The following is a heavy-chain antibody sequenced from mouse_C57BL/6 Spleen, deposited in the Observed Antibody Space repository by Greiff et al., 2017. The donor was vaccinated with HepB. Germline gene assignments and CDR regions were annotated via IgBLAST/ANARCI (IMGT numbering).Heavy chain of an antibody. CDR3: ARNGPYGNRYFDV. D-gene: IGHD2-1*01. Sequence: VQLKESGPELVKPGASVKISCKASGYSFTGYYMNWVKQSPEKSLEWIGEINPSTGGTTYNQKFKAKATLTVDKSSSTAYMQLKSLTSEDSAVYYCARNGPYGNRYFDVWGTGTTVTVSS. V-gene: IGHV1-42*01. CDR1: GYSFTGYY. CDR2: INPSTGGT. J-gene: IGHJ1*03.